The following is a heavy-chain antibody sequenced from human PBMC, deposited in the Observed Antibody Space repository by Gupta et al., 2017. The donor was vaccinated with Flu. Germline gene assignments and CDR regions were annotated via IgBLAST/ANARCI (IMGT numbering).Heavy chain of an antibody. CDR2: INHSGST. Sequence: QVQLQQWGAGLLKPSETLSLTCAVYGGSFSGYYWSWIRQPPGKGLEWIGEINHSGSTNYNPSLKSRVTISVDTSKNQFSLKLSSVTAADTAVYYCARTHIVVVVAATGMDVWGQGTTVTVSS. CDR1: GGSFSGYY. J-gene: IGHJ6*02. V-gene: IGHV4-34*01. D-gene: IGHD2-15*01. CDR3: ARTHIVVVVAATGMDV.